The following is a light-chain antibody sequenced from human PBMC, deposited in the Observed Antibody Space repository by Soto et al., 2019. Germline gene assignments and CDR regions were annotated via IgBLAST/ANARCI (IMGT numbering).Light chain of an antibody. CDR1: QSVSSSY. Sequence: EIVLTQSPGTLSLSRGEGATLSCRASQSVSSSYLAWYQQKPGQAPRLLIYGASSRATGIPDRFSGSGSGTDFTLTISRLEPEDFAVYYCQQYGSSPFTFGPGTKVDI. V-gene: IGKV3-20*01. J-gene: IGKJ3*01. CDR3: QQYGSSPFT. CDR2: GAS.